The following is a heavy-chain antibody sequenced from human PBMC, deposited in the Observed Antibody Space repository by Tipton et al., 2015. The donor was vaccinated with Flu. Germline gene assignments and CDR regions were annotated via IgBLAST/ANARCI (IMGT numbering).Heavy chain of an antibody. CDR3: ARSQGGYYVPFDY. Sequence: QLVQSGAEVKKPGASVKVSCRASGYIFTSYGMSWVRQAPGQGLEWMGWISAYNGNTNYAQKLQDRVTMTTDASTSTAYMELRSLTSDDKAVYYCARSQGGYYVPFDYWGQGTLVTVSS. V-gene: IGHV1-18*01. CDR1: GYIFTSYG. J-gene: IGHJ4*02. CDR2: ISAYNGNT. D-gene: IGHD3-10*01.